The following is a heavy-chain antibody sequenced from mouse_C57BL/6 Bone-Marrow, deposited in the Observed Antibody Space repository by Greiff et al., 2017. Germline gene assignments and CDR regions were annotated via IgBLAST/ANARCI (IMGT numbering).Heavy chain of an antibody. CDR3: ARSSYYGSIDY. D-gene: IGHD1-1*01. CDR2: INPYNGGT. CDR1: GYTFTDYY. Sequence: EVQLQQSGPVLVKPGASVKMSCKASGYTFTDYYMNWVKQSHGKSLEWIGVINPYNGGTSYNQKFKGKATLTVDKSSSTAYMELNSLTSEDSAVYYCARSSYYGSIDYWGQGTTLTVSS. V-gene: IGHV1-19*01. J-gene: IGHJ2*01.